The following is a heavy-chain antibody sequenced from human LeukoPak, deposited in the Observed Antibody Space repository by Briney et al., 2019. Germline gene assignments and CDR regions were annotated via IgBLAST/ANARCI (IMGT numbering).Heavy chain of an antibody. D-gene: IGHD3-3*01. CDR3: ARRSFGVAKYYFDY. Sequence: SETLSLTCAVHGGSFSGYYWSWIRQPPGKGLEWIGEINHSGSTNYNPSLKSRVTISVDTSKNQFSLKLSSVTAADTAVYYCARRSFGVAKYYFDYWGQGTLVTVSS. CDR1: GGSFSGYY. CDR2: INHSGST. J-gene: IGHJ4*02. V-gene: IGHV4-34*01.